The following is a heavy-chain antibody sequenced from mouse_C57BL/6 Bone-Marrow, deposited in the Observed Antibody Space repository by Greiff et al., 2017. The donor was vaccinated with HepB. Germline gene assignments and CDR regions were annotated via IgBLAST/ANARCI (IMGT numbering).Heavy chain of an antibody. V-gene: IGHV14-4*01. J-gene: IGHJ2*01. Sequence: VQLQQSGAELVRPGASVKLSCTASGFNIKDAYMHWVKQRPEQGLEWIGWIDPENGDTEYASKFQGKATITADTSSNTAYLQLSSLTTADTAVYYCTTGYYGSSYFDYWGQGTTLTVSS. CDR3: TTGYYGSSYFDY. D-gene: IGHD1-1*01. CDR2: IDPENGDT. CDR1: GFNIKDAY.